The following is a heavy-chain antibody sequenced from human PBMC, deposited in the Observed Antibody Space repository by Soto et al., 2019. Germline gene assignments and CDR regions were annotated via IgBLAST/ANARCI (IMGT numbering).Heavy chain of an antibody. CDR2: INPYNGGA. V-gene: IGHV1-2*02. CDR3: ARDNYNYSGMDV. Sequence: ASVKVSCKASGYIFNDYYIHWVRQAPGQGLEWMGWINPYNGGANFAQEFQGRVTMTRDTSLSIVYMEVTRLTYDDTAVYYCARDNYNYSGMDVWGQGTTVTV. CDR1: GYIFNDYY. J-gene: IGHJ6*02.